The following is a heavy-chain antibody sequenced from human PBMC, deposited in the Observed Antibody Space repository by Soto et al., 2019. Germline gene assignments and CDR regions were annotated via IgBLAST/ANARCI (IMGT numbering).Heavy chain of an antibody. J-gene: IGHJ3*02. CDR3: AKHSTTYDSWSGAVKGAFDI. CDR2: ISDGGDST. D-gene: IGHD3-3*01. CDR1: GFTFSIYA. Sequence: QPGGSLRLSCAASGFTFSIYALTWVRQAPGKGLEWVSGISDGGDSTHYADSVKGRFTVSRDNSKNTLYLQINSLRAEDTAVYYCAKHSTTYDSWSGAVKGAFDIWGQGTMVTVSS. V-gene: IGHV3-23*01.